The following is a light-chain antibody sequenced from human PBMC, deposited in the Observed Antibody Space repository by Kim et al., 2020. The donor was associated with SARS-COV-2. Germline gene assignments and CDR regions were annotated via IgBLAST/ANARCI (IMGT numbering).Light chain of an antibody. CDR3: CSYAGSSTFV. V-gene: IGLV2-23*02. J-gene: IGLJ3*02. CDR1: SSDVGSYSL. CDR2: EVI. Sequence: PGQSITTPRTSTSSDVGSYSLVSWYQQHPGKAPKLINYEVIKRPAGVSHRVSGSKSGNTASLTISGHQAEDEADYYCSYAGSSTFVFGGGTQLTVL.